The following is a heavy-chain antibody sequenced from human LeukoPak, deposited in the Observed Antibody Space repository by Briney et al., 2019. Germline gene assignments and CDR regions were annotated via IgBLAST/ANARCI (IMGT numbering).Heavy chain of an antibody. J-gene: IGHJ4*02. V-gene: IGHV5-51*01. D-gene: IGHD5-18*01. Sequence: GESLKISCKGSGYSFTSYWIGWVRQMPGKGLEWMGIIYPGDSDTRYSPSFQGQVTISADKSINTAYLQWSSLKASDTAMYYCARLGYSYGGDDYFDYWGQGTLVTVSS. CDR1: GYSFTSYW. CDR3: ARLGYSYGGDDYFDY. CDR2: IYPGDSDT.